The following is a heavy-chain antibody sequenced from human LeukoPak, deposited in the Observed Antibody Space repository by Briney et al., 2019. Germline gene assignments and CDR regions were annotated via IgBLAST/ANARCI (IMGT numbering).Heavy chain of an antibody. Sequence: SETLSLTCAVSGYSISSGYYWGWIRQPPGKGLEWIGTIYHSGSTYYNPSLKSRVTMSVDTSKNQFSLKLSSVTAADTAVYYCARLHADTSLTPYYYYIYVWGKGTTVTVSS. V-gene: IGHV4-38-2*01. J-gene: IGHJ6*03. CDR1: GYSISSGYY. D-gene: IGHD5-18*01. CDR3: ARLHADTSLTPYYYYIYV. CDR2: IYHSGST.